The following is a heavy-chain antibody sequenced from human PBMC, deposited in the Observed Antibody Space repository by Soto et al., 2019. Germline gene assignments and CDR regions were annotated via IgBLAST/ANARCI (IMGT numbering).Heavy chain of an antibody. D-gene: IGHD2-21*02. V-gene: IGHV1-69*01. CDR1: GGTFSSYA. J-gene: IGHJ4*02. Sequence: VKVSCKASGGTFSSYAISWVRQAPGQGLEWMGGIIPIFGTANYAQKFQGRVTITADESTSTAYMELSSLRSEDTAVYYCARAGTPLAYCGGDCYYFDYWGQGTLVTVSS. CDR2: IIPIFGTA. CDR3: ARAGTPLAYCGGDCYYFDY.